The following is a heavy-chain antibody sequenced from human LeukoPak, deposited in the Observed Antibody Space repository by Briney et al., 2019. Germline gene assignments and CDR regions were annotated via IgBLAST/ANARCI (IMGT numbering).Heavy chain of an antibody. CDR1: GYTFTSYD. V-gene: IGHV1-8*03. D-gene: IGHD3-22*01. CDR2: MNPNSGNT. CDR3: ARGYYDSSGYLYYFDY. J-gene: IGHJ4*02. Sequence: ASVTVSCKASGYTFTSYDINWVRQATGQWLEWMGWMNPNSGNTGYAQKFQGRVTITRNTSISTAYMELSSLRSEDTAVYYCARGYYDSSGYLYYFDYWGQGTLVTVSS.